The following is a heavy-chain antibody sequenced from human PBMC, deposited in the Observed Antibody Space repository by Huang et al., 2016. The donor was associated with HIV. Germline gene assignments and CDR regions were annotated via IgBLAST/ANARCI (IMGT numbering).Heavy chain of an antibody. Sequence: QVQLQESGPGLVKPSQTLSLTCTVSGGSISSGSYYWSWIRQPAGKGLAWSGHIYTSGNTNFNPSLKSRVTISLDTSQNQFSLNLTSVTVADTAVYFCARDRLRSRFHHWGQGTLVTVSS. CDR2: IYTSGNT. D-gene: IGHD6-6*01. CDR3: ARDRLRSRFHH. J-gene: IGHJ1*01. V-gene: IGHV4-61*09. CDR1: GGSISSGSYY.